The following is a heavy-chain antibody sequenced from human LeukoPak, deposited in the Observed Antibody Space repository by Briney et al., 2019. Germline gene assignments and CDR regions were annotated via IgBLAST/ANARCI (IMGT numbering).Heavy chain of an antibody. J-gene: IGHJ6*02. Sequence: PGGSLRLSCAASGFTFSSYGMHWVRQAPGKGLEWVAVIWYDGSNKYYANSVKGRFSISRDNSKNTLYLQMGSLRAEDTAIYYCVGRPYYYYGMDVWGQGTTVTVSS. CDR3: VGRPYYYYGMDV. V-gene: IGHV3-33*01. CDR1: GFTFSSYG. CDR2: IWYDGSNK.